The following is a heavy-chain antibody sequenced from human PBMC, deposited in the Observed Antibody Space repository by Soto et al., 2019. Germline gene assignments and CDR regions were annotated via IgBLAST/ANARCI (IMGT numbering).Heavy chain of an antibody. CDR2: ISGSGGST. V-gene: IGHV3-23*01. Sequence: GGSLRLSCAASGFTFSSYAMSWVRQAPGKGLEWVSAISGSGGSTYYADSVKGRFTISRDNSKNTLYLQMNSLRAEDTAVYYCAKDILFPRIFGELRKSPSQKPTNFDYWGQGTLVTVSS. D-gene: IGHD3-10*01. CDR1: GFTFSSYA. CDR3: AKDILFPRIFGELRKSPSQKPTNFDY. J-gene: IGHJ4*02.